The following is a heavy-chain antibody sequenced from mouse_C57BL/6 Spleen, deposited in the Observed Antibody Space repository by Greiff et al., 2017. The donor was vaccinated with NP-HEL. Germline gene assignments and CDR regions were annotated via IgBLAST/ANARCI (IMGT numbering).Heavy chain of an antibody. Sequence: QVQLQQPGAELVKPGASVKMSCKASGYTFTSYWITWVKQRPGQGLEWIGDIYPGSGSTNYNEKFKSKATLTVDTSSSTAYMQLSSLTSEDSAVYYCARRTGTGAYFDYWGQGTTLTVSS. D-gene: IGHD4-1*01. CDR3: ARRTGTGAYFDY. CDR2: IYPGSGST. J-gene: IGHJ2*01. CDR1: GYTFTSYW. V-gene: IGHV1-55*01.